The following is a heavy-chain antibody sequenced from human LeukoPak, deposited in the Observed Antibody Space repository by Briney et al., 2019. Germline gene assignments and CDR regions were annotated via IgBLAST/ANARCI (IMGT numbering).Heavy chain of an antibody. V-gene: IGHV4-59*08. Sequence: SETLSLTCTVSGGSISSYYWTWIRQPPGKGLEWIAYIYYSGSTNYNPSLKSRVTISLDTSKNQFSLKLSSVTAADTAVYYCASFKATIFDYWGQGTLLTVSS. J-gene: IGHJ4*02. CDR1: GGSISSYY. CDR3: ASFKATIFDY. CDR2: IYYSGST. D-gene: IGHD5-24*01.